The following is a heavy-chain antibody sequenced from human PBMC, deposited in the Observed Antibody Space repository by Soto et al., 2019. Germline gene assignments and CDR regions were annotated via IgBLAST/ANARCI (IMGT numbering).Heavy chain of an antibody. D-gene: IGHD7-27*01. V-gene: IGHV4-30-2*01. Sequence: QVQLRESGSGQVTPSQTLSLTCAVSGASIATGGLSWSWIRQPPGKGLEWIGYIYHSGRSFYRPSLRGRISISLDTSKNQFSLSLTSVTAADPAVYYCARVYGDHTGAFDYWGQGTLVTVSS. J-gene: IGHJ4*02. CDR3: ARVYGDHTGAFDY. CDR1: GASIATGGLS. CDR2: IYHSGRS.